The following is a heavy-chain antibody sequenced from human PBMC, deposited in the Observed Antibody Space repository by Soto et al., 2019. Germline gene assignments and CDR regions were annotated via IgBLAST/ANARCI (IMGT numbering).Heavy chain of an antibody. J-gene: IGHJ6*02. CDR1: GFTFRNYD. CDR3: ARTDRDFYGLDV. CDR2: ISAAGDP. Sequence: EVQLVESGGGLVQPGGSLRLSCEASGFTFRNYDMHWVRQGTGKGLEWVSGISAAGDPDYADSVEGRFTISRENAQNSFFLQMNSLRVGDTAVYYCARTDRDFYGLDVWGQGTIVIVSS. V-gene: IGHV3-13*05.